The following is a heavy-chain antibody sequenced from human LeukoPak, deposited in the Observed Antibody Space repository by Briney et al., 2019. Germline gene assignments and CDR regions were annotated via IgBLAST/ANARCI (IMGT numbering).Heavy chain of an antibody. CDR1: GGSISSYY. Sequence: SETLSLTCTASGGSISSYYWTWIRQPAGKGLEWIGRIYTSGSTNYNPSLKSRVTISVDKSKNQFSLRLSSVTAADTAVYYCATYKPGGWSDPWGQGTLVTVSS. CDR3: ATYKPGGWSDP. V-gene: IGHV4-4*07. CDR2: IYTSGST. J-gene: IGHJ5*02. D-gene: IGHD3-16*01.